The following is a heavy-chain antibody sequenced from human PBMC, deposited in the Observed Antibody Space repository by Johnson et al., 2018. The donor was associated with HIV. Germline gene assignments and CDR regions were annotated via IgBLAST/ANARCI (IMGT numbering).Heavy chain of an antibody. V-gene: IGHV3-13*01. D-gene: IGHD3-10*01. CDR1: GFTFSAYF. J-gene: IGHJ3*02. CDR3: ARAGKWSGDAFDI. Sequence: VQLVESGGGLVQPGGSLRLSCAASGFTFSAYFMSWVRQAPGKGLVWVSVIDTAGDTYYAGSVKGRFTISRENAKKSLYLQMNSLRAGDTAVYYCARAGKWSGDAFDIWGQGTTVTVSS. CDR2: IDTAGDT.